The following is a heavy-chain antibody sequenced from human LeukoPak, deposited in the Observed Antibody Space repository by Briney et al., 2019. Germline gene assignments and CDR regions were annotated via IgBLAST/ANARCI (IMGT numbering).Heavy chain of an antibody. CDR2: IYHSGST. V-gene: IGHV4-38-2*02. CDR3: ARDTVTTGWFDP. J-gene: IGHJ5*02. D-gene: IGHD4-11*01. Sequence: PSETLSLTCAVSGYSISSGYYWGWIRQPPGKGLEWIGSIYHSGSTYYNPSLKSRVTISVDTSKNQFSLKLSSVTAADTAVYYCARDTVTTGWFDPWGQGTLVTVSS. CDR1: GYSISSGYY.